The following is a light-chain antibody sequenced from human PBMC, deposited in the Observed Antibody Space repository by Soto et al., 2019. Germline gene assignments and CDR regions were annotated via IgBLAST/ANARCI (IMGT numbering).Light chain of an antibody. J-gene: IGKJ4*01. V-gene: IGKV3-11*01. CDR3: QHRSAWPIT. Sequence: EIVLTQSPATLSLSPGERATLSCRASQSVARHLVWYQQKPGQAPRLLIYDASNRATGIPARFSGSGSGTDFTLTISSLVPEDIAVYYCQHRSAWPITFGGGTKVEIK. CDR2: DAS. CDR1: QSVARH.